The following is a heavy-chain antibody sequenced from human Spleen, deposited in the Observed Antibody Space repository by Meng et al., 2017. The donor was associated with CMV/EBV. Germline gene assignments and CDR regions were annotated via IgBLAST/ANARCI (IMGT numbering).Heavy chain of an antibody. CDR3: ARDRNDRGAFDI. CDR1: EFPLSTYT. CDR2: ITSSGKFS. V-gene: IGHV3-21*01. J-gene: IGHJ3*02. D-gene: IGHD1-1*01. Sequence: PPSEFPLSTYTMHWVRQAPGKGLECISSITSSGKFSYYADSVKGRFTISRDNARNSLYLQMNRLRAEDTAVYYCARDRNDRGAFDIWGQGTMVTVSS.